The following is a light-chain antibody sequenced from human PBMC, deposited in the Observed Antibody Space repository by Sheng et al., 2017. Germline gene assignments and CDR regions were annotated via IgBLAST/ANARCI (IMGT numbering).Light chain of an antibody. Sequence: QPVLTQSSSASASLGSSVKLTCTLNSGHSGYIIAWHQQQPGKAPRYLMKLAGSGTYSKGAEFLIASQAPARGAGSLPHHLRPSSPEDEADYYCETWDNNIQVFGGGTKLAVL. V-gene: IGLV4-60*03. J-gene: IGLJ3*02. CDR1: SGHSGYI. CDR3: ETWDNNIQV. CDR2: LAGSGTY.